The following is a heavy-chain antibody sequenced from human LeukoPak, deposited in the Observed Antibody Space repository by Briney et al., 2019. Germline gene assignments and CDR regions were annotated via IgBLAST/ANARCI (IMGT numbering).Heavy chain of an antibody. CDR3: AKDLLGYFDY. CDR2: IRYDGSNK. Sequence: GRSLRLSFAASGFTFSSYGMHWVRQAPGKGLEWVAFIRYDGSNKYYADSVKGRFTISRDNSKNTLYLQMNSLRAEDTAVYYCAKDLLGYFDYWGQGTLVTVSS. CDR1: GFTFSSYG. J-gene: IGHJ4*02. V-gene: IGHV3-30*02. D-gene: IGHD7-27*01.